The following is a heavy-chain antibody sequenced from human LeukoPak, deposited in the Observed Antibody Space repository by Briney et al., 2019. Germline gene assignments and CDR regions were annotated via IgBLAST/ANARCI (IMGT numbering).Heavy chain of an antibody. CDR3: ARVPI. D-gene: IGHD2-2*01. V-gene: IGHV3-30-3*01. CDR2: ISYDGSNK. Sequence: GGSLRLSCAASGFTFSSYAMHWVRQAPGKGLEWMAVISYDGSNKYYADSVKGRFTISRDNSKNTLYLQMNSLRAEDTAVYYCARVPIWGQGTMVTVSS. J-gene: IGHJ3*02. CDR1: GFTFSSYA.